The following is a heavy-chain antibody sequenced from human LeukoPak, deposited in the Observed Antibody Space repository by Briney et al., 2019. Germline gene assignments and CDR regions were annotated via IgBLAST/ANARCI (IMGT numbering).Heavy chain of an antibody. V-gene: IGHV4-61*02. CDR3: AREESDWSSLGYFYHYMDV. CDR1: GGSISNTFYY. Sequence: SETLSLTCTVSGGSISNTFYYWGWIRQPAGKGLEWIGRISTSGSTNYKPSLKSRVTISLDASKNQFSLKLGSVTAADTAVYYCAREESDWSSLGYFYHYMDVWGKGTTVAISS. CDR2: ISTSGST. J-gene: IGHJ6*03. D-gene: IGHD3-9*01.